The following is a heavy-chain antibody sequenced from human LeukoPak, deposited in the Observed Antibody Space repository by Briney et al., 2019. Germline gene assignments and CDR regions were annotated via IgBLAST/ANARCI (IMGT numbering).Heavy chain of an antibody. J-gene: IGHJ4*02. Sequence: SETLSLTCTVSGGSVNSGSYFWSWIRQPPGKGLEWIGEINHSGSTNYNPSLKSRVTISVDTSKNQFSLKLSSVTAADTAVYYCARLYGDYGYWGQGTLVTVSS. CDR2: INHSGST. CDR1: GGSVNSGSYF. CDR3: ARLYGDYGY. V-gene: IGHV4-61*01. D-gene: IGHD4-17*01.